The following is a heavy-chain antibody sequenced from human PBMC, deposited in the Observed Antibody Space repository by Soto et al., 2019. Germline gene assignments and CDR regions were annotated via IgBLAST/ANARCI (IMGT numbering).Heavy chain of an antibody. CDR1: GGTFSSYT. J-gene: IGHJ3*02. CDR3: AIPGGGGAFDI. V-gene: IGHV1-69*02. CDR2: IIPILGIA. Sequence: QVQLVQSGAEVKKPGSSVKVSCKASGGTFSSYTISWVRQAPGQGLEWMGRIIPILGIANYAQKFQGRVTITAGKSTSTAYMELSSLRSEDTAVYYCAIPGGGGAFDIWGQGTMVTVSS. D-gene: IGHD3-16*01.